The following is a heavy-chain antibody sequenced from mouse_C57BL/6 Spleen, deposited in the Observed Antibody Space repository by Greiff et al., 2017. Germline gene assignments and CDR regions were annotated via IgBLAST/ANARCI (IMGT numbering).Heavy chain of an antibody. CDR3: ARDPQGGYAMDY. CDR2: SRNKANDYTT. J-gene: IGHJ4*01. D-gene: IGHD3-2*02. V-gene: IGHV7-1*01. CDR1: GFTFSDFY. Sequence: EVKLVESGGGLVQSGRSLRLSCATSGFTFSDFYMEWVRQAPGKGLEWIAASRNKANDYTTEYSASVKGRFIVSRDTSQSILYLQMNALRAEDTAIYYCARDPQGGYAMDYWGQGTSVTVSS.